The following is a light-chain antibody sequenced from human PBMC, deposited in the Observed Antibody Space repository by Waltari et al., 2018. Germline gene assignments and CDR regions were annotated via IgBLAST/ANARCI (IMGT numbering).Light chain of an antibody. CDR1: SSDVGFYNF. Sequence: QSALTQPASVSGSPGQSITISCTGTSSDVGFYNFVSWYQKHPRKAPKLMFYDVSERPSGVSNRFSGSKSGNTASLTISGLQAEDEADYYCNSYAGSSSWVFGGGTKLTVL. CDR3: NSYAGSSSWV. CDR2: DVS. V-gene: IGLV2-14*01. J-gene: IGLJ3*02.